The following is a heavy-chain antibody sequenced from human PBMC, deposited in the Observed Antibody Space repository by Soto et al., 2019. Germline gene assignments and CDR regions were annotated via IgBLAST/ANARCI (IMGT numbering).Heavy chain of an antibody. V-gene: IGHV1-46*02. CDR2: INPRGGGT. D-gene: IGHD2-15*01. Sequence: ASVKVSCKASGYTLNTYYMHWVRQAPGQGPEWMGIINPRGGGTTYAQNFQDRVTMTSDTSSSTVYMELSSLRSEDTAVYYCARGGGFSSYYYNLDVWGQGPTVTVSS. CDR1: GYTLNTYY. J-gene: IGHJ6*02. CDR3: ARGGGFSSYYYNLDV.